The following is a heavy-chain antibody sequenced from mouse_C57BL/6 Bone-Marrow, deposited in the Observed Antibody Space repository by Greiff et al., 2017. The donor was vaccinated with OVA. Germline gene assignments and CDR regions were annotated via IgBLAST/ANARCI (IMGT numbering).Heavy chain of an antibody. J-gene: IGHJ4*01. CDR2: IYPGSGST. CDR3: ILWGRYAMDY. CDR1: GYTFTSYW. V-gene: IGHV1-55*01. Sequence: VQLQQPGAELVKPGASVKMSCTASGYTFTSYWITWVQQRPGQGLEWIGDIYPGSGSTNYNEKFTSKATLTEDTSSSTAYMLLSRLTSEDATVYYCILWGRYAMDYWGQGTSVTVSA.